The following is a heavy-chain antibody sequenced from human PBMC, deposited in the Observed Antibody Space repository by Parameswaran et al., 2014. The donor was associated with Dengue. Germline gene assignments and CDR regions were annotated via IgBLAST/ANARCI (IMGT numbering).Heavy chain of an antibody. CDR3: AREGGIIFGVVNSQNWFDP. Sequence: WVRQAPGQGLEWMGWINPNSGGTNYAQKFQGRVTMTRDTSISTAYMELSRLRSDDTAVYYCAREGGIIFGVVNSQNWFDPWGQGTLVTVSS. V-gene: IGHV1-2*02. CDR2: INPNSGGT. J-gene: IGHJ5*02. D-gene: IGHD3-3*01.